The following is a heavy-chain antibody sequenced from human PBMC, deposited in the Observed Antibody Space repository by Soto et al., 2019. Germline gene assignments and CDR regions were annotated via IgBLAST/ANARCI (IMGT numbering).Heavy chain of an antibody. CDR3: ARSGYSYGPNPLLY. V-gene: IGHV4-31*03. D-gene: IGHD5-18*01. CDR2: IYYSEST. J-gene: IGHJ1*01. CDR1: GGSISSGGYY. Sequence: QVQLQESGPGLVKPSQTLSLTCTVSGGSISSGGYYWSWIRQHPGKGLEWIGYIYYSESTYYNPSLKSRVTISVATSKHQFSLKLSSVTAADTAVYYCARSGYSYGPNPLLYWGQGTLVTVSS.